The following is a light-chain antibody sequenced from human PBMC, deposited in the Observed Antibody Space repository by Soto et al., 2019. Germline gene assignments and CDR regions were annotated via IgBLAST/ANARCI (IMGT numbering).Light chain of an antibody. J-gene: IGKJ2*01. V-gene: IGKV3-15*01. CDR2: GAS. Sequence: ELLMTQSPDTLSVSPGERATLSGRASQDIDMSLVWYQQKPGQPPRLLIYGASSRVTGVPARFSGSGSGTEFTLTISSLQSEDFGFYYCQQYNEWPRTFGQGTKVDIK. CDR3: QQYNEWPRT. CDR1: QDIDMS.